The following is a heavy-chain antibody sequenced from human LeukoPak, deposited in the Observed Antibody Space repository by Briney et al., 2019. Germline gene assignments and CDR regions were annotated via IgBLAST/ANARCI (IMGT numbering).Heavy chain of an antibody. V-gene: IGHV3-7*03. D-gene: IGHD1-26*01. CDR3: AREVRGSYFRGLPHDAFDI. CDR1: GFAFSSYW. J-gene: IGHJ3*02. CDR2: IKQDGSEK. Sequence: PGGSLRLSCAASGFAFSSYWLTWVRQAPGKGLEWVANIKQDGSEKFYVDSVKGRFTISRDSAKNSLYLQMNSLRAEDTAVYYCAREVRGSYFRGLPHDAFDIWGQGTMVTVSS.